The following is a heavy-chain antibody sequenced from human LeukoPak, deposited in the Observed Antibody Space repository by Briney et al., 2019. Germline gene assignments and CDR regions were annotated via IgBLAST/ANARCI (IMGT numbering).Heavy chain of an antibody. CDR3: ARQANYDFWSGYYMDADY. J-gene: IGHJ4*02. V-gene: IGHV4-39*01. D-gene: IGHD3-3*01. CDR2: IYYSGST. CDR1: GGSISSSSYY. Sequence: PSETLSLTCTVSGGSISSSSYYWGWIRQPPGKGLEWIGSIYYSGSTYYNPSLKSRVTISVDTSKNQFSLKLSSVTAADTAVYYCARQANYDFWSGYYMDADYWGQGTLVTVSS.